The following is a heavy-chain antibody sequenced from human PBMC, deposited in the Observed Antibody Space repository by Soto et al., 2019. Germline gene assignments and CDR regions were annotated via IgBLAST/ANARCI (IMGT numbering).Heavy chain of an antibody. CDR1: GFSLSTGAEG. Sequence: QITLKESGPTLVRPTQTLTLTCTFSGFSLSTGAEGVGWIRQPPGKALEWLALIFWDHDRFYNPSLKNRLTVTKDTSKNQVVLTMTNMDPVDTATYYCAHSQNHHLGSLPYTNWFGPWGPGSLVIVSS. V-gene: IGHV2-5*02. CDR3: AHSQNHHLGSLPYTNWFGP. J-gene: IGHJ5*02. CDR2: IFWDHDR. D-gene: IGHD3-10*01.